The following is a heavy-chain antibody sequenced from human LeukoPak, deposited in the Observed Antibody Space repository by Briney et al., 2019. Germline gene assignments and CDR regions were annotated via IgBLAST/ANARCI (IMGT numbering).Heavy chain of an antibody. V-gene: IGHV4-39*01. CDR2: IYYSGST. CDR3: ASLGRVVRVDY. CDR1: GGSISSSSYY. J-gene: IGHJ4*02. Sequence: SETLSLTCTVSGGSISSSSYYWGWIRQPPGKGLEWIGSIYYSGSTYYNPSLKSRVTISVDTSKNQISLKLSSVTAADTAVYYCASLGRVVRVDYWGQGTLVTVSS. D-gene: IGHD2-2*01.